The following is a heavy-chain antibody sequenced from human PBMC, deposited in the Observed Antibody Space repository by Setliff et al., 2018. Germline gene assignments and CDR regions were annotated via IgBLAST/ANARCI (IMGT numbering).Heavy chain of an antibody. CDR2: ISAYNGNT. CDR3: ARDRRNIVVAVVNAAFDI. D-gene: IGHD2-15*01. CDR1: GYSFTSYG. J-gene: IGHJ3*02. V-gene: IGHV1-18*04. Sequence: ASVKVSCKASGYSFTSYGITWVRQAPGQGLEWMGWISAYNGNTKYAQNLQGRVTMTTDTSTSTAYMELRSLRSDDTAVYYCARDRRNIVVAVVNAAFDIWGQGTMVTVSS.